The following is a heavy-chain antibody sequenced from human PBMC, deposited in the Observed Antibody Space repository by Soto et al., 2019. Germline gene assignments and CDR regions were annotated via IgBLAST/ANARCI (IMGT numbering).Heavy chain of an antibody. CDR1: GFTFSSYG. J-gene: IGHJ5*02. CDR2: ISYDGSNK. CDR3: AKGELLWFGELFS. Sequence: PGGSLRLSCAASGFTFSSYGMHWVRQAPGKGLEWVAVISYDGSNKYYADSVKGRFTISRDNSKNTLYLQMNSLRAEDTAVYYCAKGELLWFGELFSWGQGTLVTVSS. V-gene: IGHV3-30*18. D-gene: IGHD3-10*01.